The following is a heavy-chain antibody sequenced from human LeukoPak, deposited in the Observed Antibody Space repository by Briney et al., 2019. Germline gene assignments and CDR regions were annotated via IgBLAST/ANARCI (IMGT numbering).Heavy chain of an antibody. Sequence: ASVNVSCKASGYTFTGYYMHWVRQAPGQGLEWMGWINPNSGGTNYAQKFQGRVTMTRDTSISTAYMELSRLRSDDTAVYYCARTKMTTNYYYGMDVWGQGTTVTVSS. J-gene: IGHJ6*02. V-gene: IGHV1-2*02. CDR1: GYTFTGYY. D-gene: IGHD4-17*01. CDR2: INPNSGGT. CDR3: ARTKMTTNYYYGMDV.